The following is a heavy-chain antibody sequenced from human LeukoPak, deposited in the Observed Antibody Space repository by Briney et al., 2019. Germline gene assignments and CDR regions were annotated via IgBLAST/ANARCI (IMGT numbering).Heavy chain of an antibody. J-gene: IGHJ4*02. CDR2: ISGGGGST. CDR1: GFTFSSYV. Sequence: PGGSLRLSCAASGFTFSSYVMTWVRQAPGKGLEWVSFISGGGGSTYYADSVKGRFTISRANLKNTLYLQMNSLRADDTAIYYCAKNYDFWSGYYKAGDYWGQGTLVTVSS. V-gene: IGHV3-23*01. CDR3: AKNYDFWSGYYKAGDY. D-gene: IGHD3-3*01.